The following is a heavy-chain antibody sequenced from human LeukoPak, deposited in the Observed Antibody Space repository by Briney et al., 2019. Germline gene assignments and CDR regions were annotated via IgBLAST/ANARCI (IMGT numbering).Heavy chain of an antibody. Sequence: GASVKVSCKASGGTFSSYAISWVRQAPGQGLEWMGRIIPILGIANYAQKFQGRVTITADKSTSTAYMELSSLRSEDTAVYYCARKRGDYGDYVVPYYFDYWGQGTLVTVSS. V-gene: IGHV1-69*04. D-gene: IGHD4-17*01. CDR3: ARKRGDYGDYVVPYYFDY. J-gene: IGHJ4*02. CDR2: IIPILGIA. CDR1: GGTFSSYA.